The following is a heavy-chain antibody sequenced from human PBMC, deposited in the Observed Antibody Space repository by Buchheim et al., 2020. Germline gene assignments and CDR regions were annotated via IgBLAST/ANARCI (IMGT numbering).Heavy chain of an antibody. D-gene: IGHD2-15*01. CDR1: GFTFSSYS. V-gene: IGHV3-48*01. CDR3: ARETWQLPSYYYYYYMDV. CDR2: ISSSSSTI. Sequence: EVQLVESGGGLVQPGGSLRLSCAASGFTFSSYSMNWVRQAPGKGLEWVSYISSSSSTIYYADSVKGRFTISSDNAKNSLYLQMNSLRAEDTAVYYCARETWQLPSYYYYYYMDVWGKGTT. J-gene: IGHJ6*03.